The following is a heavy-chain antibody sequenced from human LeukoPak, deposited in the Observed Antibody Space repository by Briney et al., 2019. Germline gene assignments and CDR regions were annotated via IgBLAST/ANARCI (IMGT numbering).Heavy chain of an antibody. D-gene: IGHD2-15*01. V-gene: IGHV4-59*01. CDR2: IHYLGST. CDR1: GGSISSYY. CDR3: ARGSHSGPYFDY. Sequence: SETLSLTCTVSGGSISSYYWNWIRQPPGKGLEWIGYIHYLGSTIYNPSLKSRVTMSVDTSKNQFSLKLSSLTAADTAVYYCARGSHSGPYFDYWGQGTLVTVSS. J-gene: IGHJ4*02.